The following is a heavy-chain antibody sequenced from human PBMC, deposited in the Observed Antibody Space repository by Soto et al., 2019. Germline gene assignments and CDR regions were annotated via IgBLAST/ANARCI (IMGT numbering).Heavy chain of an antibody. J-gene: IGHJ6*02. CDR2: IYPGDSDT. D-gene: IGHD2-2*01. Sequence: PXEXLKISCKSSGYXFTSYLIVWVRHMPGKGLEWMGIIYPGDSDTRYSPSFQGQVTISADKSISTAYLQWSSMKATDTAMYYCARHHGTSSTYGMDVWGQGTTVTVSS. V-gene: IGHV5-51*01. CDR1: GYXFTSYL. CDR3: ARHHGTSSTYGMDV.